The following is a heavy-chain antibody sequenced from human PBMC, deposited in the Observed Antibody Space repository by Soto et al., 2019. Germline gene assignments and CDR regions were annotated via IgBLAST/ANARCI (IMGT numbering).Heavy chain of an antibody. CDR2: ISYDGSNK. D-gene: IGHD6-6*01. V-gene: IGHV3-30-3*01. CDR3: AREVIPSIAAPDYYYYYGMDV. J-gene: IGHJ6*02. Sequence: QVQLVESGGGVVQPGRSLRLSCAASGFTFSSYAMHWVRQAPGKGLEWMAVISYDGSNKYYADSVKGRFTISRDNSKNTLYLQMNSLRAEDTAVYYCAREVIPSIAAPDYYYYYGMDVWGQGTTVTVSS. CDR1: GFTFSSYA.